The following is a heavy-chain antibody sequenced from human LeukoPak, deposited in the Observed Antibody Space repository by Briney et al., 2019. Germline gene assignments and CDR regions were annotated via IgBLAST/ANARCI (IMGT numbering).Heavy chain of an antibody. J-gene: IGHJ4*02. CDR2: INHSGST. CDR3: ARGPLRGYCSGGSCYSGLFDY. CDR1: GGSFSGYY. Sequence: SETLSLTCAVYGGSFSGYYWSWIRQPPGKGLEWIGEINHSGSTNYNPSLKSRVTISVDTSKNQFSLKLSSVTAADTAVYYCARGPLRGYCSGGSCYSGLFDYWGQGTLVTVSP. D-gene: IGHD2-15*01. V-gene: IGHV4-34*01.